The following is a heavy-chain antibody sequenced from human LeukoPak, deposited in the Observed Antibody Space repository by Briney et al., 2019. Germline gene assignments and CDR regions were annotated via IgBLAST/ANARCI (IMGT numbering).Heavy chain of an antibody. CDR1: GYTFTGYY. CDR3: AREEKRWLRLSP. J-gene: IGHJ5*02. V-gene: IGHV1-2*02. Sequence: ASVKVSCKASGYTFTGYYMHWVRQAPGQGLEWMGWINLNSGGTNYAQKFQGRVTMTRDTSISTVYMELSRLRSEDTAVYYCAREEKRWLRLSPWGQGTLVTVSS. CDR2: INLNSGGT. D-gene: IGHD5-24*01.